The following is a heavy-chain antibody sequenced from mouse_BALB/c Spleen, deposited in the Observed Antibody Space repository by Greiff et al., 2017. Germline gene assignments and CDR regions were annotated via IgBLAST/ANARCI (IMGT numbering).Heavy chain of an antibody. V-gene: IGHV5-6-5*01. Sequence: EVMLVESGGGLVKPGGSLKLSCAASGFTFSSYAMSWVRQTPEKRLEWVASISSGGSTYYPDSVKGRFTISRDNARNILYLQMSSLRSEDTAMYYCARGYYRYGDAMDYWGQGTSVTVS. D-gene: IGHD2-14*01. CDR1: GFTFSSYA. CDR2: ISSGGST. CDR3: ARGYYRYGDAMDY. J-gene: IGHJ4*01.